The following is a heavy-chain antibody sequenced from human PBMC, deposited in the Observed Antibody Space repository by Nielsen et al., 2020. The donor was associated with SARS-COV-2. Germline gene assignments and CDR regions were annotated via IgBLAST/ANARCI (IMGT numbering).Heavy chain of an antibody. CDR2: INSDGSTT. J-gene: IGHJ4*02. Sequence: GESLKISCAASEFTFSTYWMHLVRQAPGKGLVWISRINSDGSTTTYADSVQGRFTISRDNAKNTLYLQMSSLRVEDTALYYCARGGSYDTSSVDYWGQGTLVTVSS. CDR3: ARGGSYDTSSVDY. V-gene: IGHV3-74*01. D-gene: IGHD2-2*01. CDR1: EFTFSTYW.